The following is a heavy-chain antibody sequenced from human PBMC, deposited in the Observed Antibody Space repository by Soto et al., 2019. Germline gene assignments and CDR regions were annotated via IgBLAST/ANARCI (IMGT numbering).Heavy chain of an antibody. CDR2: IWYDGSNK. D-gene: IGHD2-2*01. CDR1: GLTFSSYG. V-gene: IGHV3-33*01. CDR3: ARDRRCSSTSCRNYYYYYGMDV. J-gene: IGHJ6*02. Sequence: GSLRLSCAASGLTFSSYGMHWVRQAPGKGLEWVAVIWYDGSNKYYADSVKGRFTISRDNSKNTLYLQMNSLRAEDTAVYYCARDRRCSSTSCRNYYYYYGMDVWGQGTTVTVSS.